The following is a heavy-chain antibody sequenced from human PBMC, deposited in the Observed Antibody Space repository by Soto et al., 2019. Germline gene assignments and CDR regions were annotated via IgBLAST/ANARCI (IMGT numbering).Heavy chain of an antibody. V-gene: IGHV3-30*03. Sequence: QVQLVESGGGVVQPGRSLRLSCAASGFTFSSYGMHWVRQAPGKGLEWLAVISHDGSDKYYADSVKGRFTISRDNXKXXLVLQMNSLRTEDTAVYYCASELGTTWDYYYGMDVWGQGTTVTVSS. J-gene: IGHJ6*02. CDR1: GFTFSSYG. D-gene: IGHD1-1*01. CDR3: ASELGTTWDYYYGMDV. CDR2: ISHDGSDK.